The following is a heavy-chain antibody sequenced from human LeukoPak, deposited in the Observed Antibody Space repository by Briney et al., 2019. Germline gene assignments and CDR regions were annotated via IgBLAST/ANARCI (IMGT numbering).Heavy chain of an antibody. D-gene: IGHD3-22*01. CDR2: IKQGGSEK. Sequence: GGSLRLSCAASGFTFSSYWMSWVRQAPGKGLEWVANIKQGGSEKYYVDSVKGRFTISRDNAKNSLYLQMNSLRAEDTAVYYCARDCDYYDSSGYSDYWGQGTLVTVSS. CDR1: GFTFSSYW. J-gene: IGHJ4*02. V-gene: IGHV3-7*01. CDR3: ARDCDYYDSSGYSDY.